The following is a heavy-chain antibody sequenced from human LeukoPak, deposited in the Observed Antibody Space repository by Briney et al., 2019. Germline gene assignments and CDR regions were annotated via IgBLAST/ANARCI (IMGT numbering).Heavy chain of an antibody. CDR2: IWTTGST. CDR1: GGSISSHY. CDR3: ARVRAYANFVGSFDL. V-gene: IGHV4-4*07. J-gene: IGHJ2*01. Sequence: SETLFLTCTVSGGSISSHYWSWIRHPAGKRLEWLGRIWTTGSTAYNPSYKSRLTMSMDKSNNQFSLKLTSITAADTAVYYCARVRAYANFVGSFDLWGRGALVTVSS. D-gene: IGHD1-26*01.